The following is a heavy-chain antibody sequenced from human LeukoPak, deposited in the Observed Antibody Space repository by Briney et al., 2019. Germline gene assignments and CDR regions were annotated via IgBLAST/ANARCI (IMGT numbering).Heavy chain of an antibody. J-gene: IGHJ5*02. CDR1: GGSISSGDYY. D-gene: IGHD2-2*01. Sequence: SETLSLTCTVSGGSISSGDYYWSWIRQPPGKGLEWIGYIYYSGSTYYNPSLKSRVSISVDTSKNQFPLKLSSVTAADTAVYYCARDLTSWGDNWFDPWGQGTLVTVSS. V-gene: IGHV4-30-4*01. CDR2: IYYSGST. CDR3: ARDLTSWGDNWFDP.